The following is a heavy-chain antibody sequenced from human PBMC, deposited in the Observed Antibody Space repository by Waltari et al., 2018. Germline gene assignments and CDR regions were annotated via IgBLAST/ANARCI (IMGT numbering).Heavy chain of an antibody. CDR1: GISLRHYG. Sequence: QLQLVESGGGVVQPGKSLRLSCAASGISLRHYGMHWVRQAPGRGLCWVALLWFEGGDEYYADSVGGRFTISRDNSKNILYLHMDSLRVDDTAVYYCAKDAFGNTYMDHWGQGTLVTVSS. CDR3: AKDAFGNTYMDH. J-gene: IGHJ4*02. V-gene: IGHV3-30*18. CDR2: LWFEGGDE. D-gene: IGHD3-16*01.